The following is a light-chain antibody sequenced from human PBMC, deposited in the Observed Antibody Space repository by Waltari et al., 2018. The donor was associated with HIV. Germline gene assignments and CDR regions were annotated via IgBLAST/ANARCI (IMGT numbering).Light chain of an antibody. CDR3: MQSLHRLYT. Sequence: DIVMTQTPPSLSVSPGQPASFSCTSSQSLKHTDGKTSLYWYLQRPGQSPQVLIYEVSKRYTGVPDRFSGSGAGTHFTLKIARVEAEDVGSYYCMQSLHRLYTFGQGTKLEIK. CDR2: EVS. V-gene: IGKV2D-29*02. CDR1: QSLKHTDGKTS. J-gene: IGKJ2*01.